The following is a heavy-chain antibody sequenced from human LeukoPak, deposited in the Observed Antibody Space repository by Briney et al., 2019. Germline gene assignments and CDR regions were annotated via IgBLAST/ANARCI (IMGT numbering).Heavy chain of an antibody. CDR1: GFTFSSYE. CDR3: ARENYSGYDPRWFDP. J-gene: IGHJ5*02. CDR2: ISSSGSTI. D-gene: IGHD5-12*01. Sequence: GGSLRLSCAASGFTFSSYEMNWVRQAPGKGQEWVSYISSSGSTIYYADSVKGRFTISRDNAKNSLYLQMNSLRAEDTAVYYCARENYSGYDPRWFDPWGQGTLVTVSS. V-gene: IGHV3-48*03.